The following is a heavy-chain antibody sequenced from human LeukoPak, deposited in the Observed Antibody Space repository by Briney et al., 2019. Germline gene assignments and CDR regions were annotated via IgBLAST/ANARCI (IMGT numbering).Heavy chain of an antibody. CDR1: GYYFTSVG. V-gene: IGHV1-18*01. J-gene: IGHJ4*02. Sequence: ASVKVSCKASGYYFTSVGLTWVRQAPGQGLEWMGWISPYNGNTRYVQKLQGRVTMTTDTSTSTAYMELRSLRFDDTAVYYCARAGSGSGWYFDYWGQGTLVTVSS. CDR3: ARAGSGSGWYFDY. D-gene: IGHD6-19*01. CDR2: ISPYNGNT.